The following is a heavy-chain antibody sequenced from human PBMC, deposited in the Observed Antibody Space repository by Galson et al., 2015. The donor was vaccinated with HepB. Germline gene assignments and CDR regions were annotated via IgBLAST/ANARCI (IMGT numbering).Heavy chain of an antibody. D-gene: IGHD2-2*01. J-gene: IGHJ3*02. V-gene: IGHV1-18*01. CDR1: GYTFTSYG. CDR3: ARDPGCSSTSCYGGYAFDI. CDR2: ISAYNGNT. Sequence: SVKVSCKASGYTFTSYGISWVRQAPGQGLEWMGWISAYNGNTNYAQKLQGRVTMTTDTSTSTAYMELRSLRSDDTAVYYCARDPGCSSTSCYGGYAFDIWGQGTMVTVSS.